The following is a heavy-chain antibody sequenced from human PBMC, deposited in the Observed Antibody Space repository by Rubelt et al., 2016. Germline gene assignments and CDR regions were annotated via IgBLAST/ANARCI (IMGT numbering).Heavy chain of an antibody. Sequence: MSWVRQAPGKGLEWVSAISGSGASTYYADSVKGRFTISRDNSKNTLYLQMNSLRAEDTAVYYCARDYGNFDYWGQGTLVTVSS. J-gene: IGHJ4*02. V-gene: IGHV3-23*01. CDR2: ISGSGAST. CDR3: ARDYGNFDY. D-gene: IGHD4-17*01.